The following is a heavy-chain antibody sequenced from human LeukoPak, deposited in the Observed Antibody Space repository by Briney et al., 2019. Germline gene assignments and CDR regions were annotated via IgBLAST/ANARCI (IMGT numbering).Heavy chain of an antibody. V-gene: IGHV3-30*02. CDR1: GFTYSHNG. D-gene: IGHD2-2*01. CDR3: AKGTYLGEYCSSTSCPLDY. J-gene: IGHJ4*02. CDR2: IRYDGSNK. Sequence: GGSLRLSCVASGFTYSHNGMHWVRQAPGKGLEWVAFIRYDGSNKYYADSVKGRFTISRDNSKNTLYLQMNSLRAEDTAVYYCAKGTYLGEYCSSTSCPLDYWGQGTLVTVSS.